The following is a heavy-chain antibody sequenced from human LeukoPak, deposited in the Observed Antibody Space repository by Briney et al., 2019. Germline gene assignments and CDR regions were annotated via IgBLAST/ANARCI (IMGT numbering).Heavy chain of an antibody. Sequence: GASVKVSCKTSGFSFTTYAIHWVRQAPGQRLEWMGWINPADGGTRYSQKFQGRVSITRDTSATTAYLDLSSLRSEDTALYYCARGLKGPFGNPFDYWGQGTLVTVSS. D-gene: IGHD4-23*01. CDR2: INPADGGT. CDR3: ARGLKGPFGNPFDY. CDR1: GFSFTTYA. J-gene: IGHJ4*02. V-gene: IGHV1-3*01.